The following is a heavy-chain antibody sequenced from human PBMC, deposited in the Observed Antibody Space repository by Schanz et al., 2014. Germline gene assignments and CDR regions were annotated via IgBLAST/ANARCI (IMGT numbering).Heavy chain of an antibody. CDR2: ISGSGGNT. D-gene: IGHD5-18*01. Sequence: EVQLVESGGGLAQPGGSLRLSCAASGFSFSIFAMTWVRQAPGQGLEWVSTISGSGGNTYPADSVKGRFTISRDNSSNILYQQRKRMRVEDTAVHYCAKYGGGFSYGLVEYWGHGLPLTASS. J-gene: IGHJ4*01. CDR1: GFSFSIFA. CDR3: AKYGGGFSYGLVEY. V-gene: IGHV3-23*04.